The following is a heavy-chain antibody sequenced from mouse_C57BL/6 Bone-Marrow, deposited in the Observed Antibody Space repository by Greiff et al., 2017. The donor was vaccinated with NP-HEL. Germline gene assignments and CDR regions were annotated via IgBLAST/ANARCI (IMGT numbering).Heavy chain of an antibody. J-gene: IGHJ4*01. V-gene: IGHV10-1*01. CDR1: GFSFNTYA. CDR3: VRRGIYAITTGVDYAMDY. D-gene: IGHD2-4*01. Sequence: EVQGVESGGGLVQPKGSLKLSCAASGFSFNTYAMNWVRQAPGKGLEWVARIRSKSNNYATYYADSVKDRFTISRDDSESMLYLQMNNLKTEDTAMYYCVRRGIYAITTGVDYAMDYWGQGTSVTVSS. CDR2: IRSKSNNYAT.